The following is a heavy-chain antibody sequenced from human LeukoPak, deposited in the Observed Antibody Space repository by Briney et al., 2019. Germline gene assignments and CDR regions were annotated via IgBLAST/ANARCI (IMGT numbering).Heavy chain of an antibody. V-gene: IGHV4-39*01. CDR2: IYYSGST. Sequence: PSETQSLTCTVSGGSISSSSYYWGWIRQPPGKGLEWIGSIYYSGSTYYNPSLKSRVTMSVDTSKNQFSLKLSSVTAADTAVYYCARPGWFDPWGQGTLVTVSS. CDR3: ARPGWFDP. CDR1: GGSISSSSYY. J-gene: IGHJ5*02. D-gene: IGHD3-10*01.